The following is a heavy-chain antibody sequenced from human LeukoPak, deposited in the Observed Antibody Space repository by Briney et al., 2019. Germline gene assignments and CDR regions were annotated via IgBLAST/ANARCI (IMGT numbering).Heavy chain of an antibody. J-gene: IGHJ6*02. Sequence: SETLSLTCAVYGGSFSGYYWSWIRQPPGKGLEWIGEINHSGSTNYNPSLKSRVTISVDTSKNQFSLKLSSVTAADTAVYYCARDGRYYDFWSGYLANGMDVWGQGTTVTVSS. CDR3: ARDGRYYDFWSGYLANGMDV. D-gene: IGHD3-3*01. CDR2: INHSGST. V-gene: IGHV4-34*01. CDR1: GGSFSGYY.